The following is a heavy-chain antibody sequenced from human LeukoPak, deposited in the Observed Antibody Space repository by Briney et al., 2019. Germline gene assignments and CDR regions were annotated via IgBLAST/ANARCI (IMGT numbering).Heavy chain of an antibody. D-gene: IGHD1-26*01. CDR3: ARDRRGVGAILSDY. CDR2: ISYSGST. Sequence: SETLSLTCTVSRDSLSSGSFYWRWLRQPPGKGLEWLGYISYSGSTNYNPSLKSRVTISVDTSKNQFSLKLTSVTAADTAVYFCARDRRGVGAILSDYWGQGTLVTGSS. J-gene: IGHJ4*02. CDR1: RDSLSSGSFY. V-gene: IGHV4-61*01.